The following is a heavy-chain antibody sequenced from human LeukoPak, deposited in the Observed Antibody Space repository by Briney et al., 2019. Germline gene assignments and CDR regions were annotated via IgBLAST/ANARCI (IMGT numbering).Heavy chain of an antibody. D-gene: IGHD2-8*01. CDR1: GFTLRNYG. V-gene: IGHV3-30*02. Sequence: GGSLRLSCAASGFTLRNYGMHSLRQAPGKGLEWVAFIRYDGSNKYYGDSVKGRFTISRDNSKNTLYVQMNSLRAEDTAVYYCVKDNGVSGTGGAWLDLWRQGTQVTDSP. J-gene: IGHJ5*02. CDR2: IRYDGSNK. CDR3: VKDNGVSGTGGAWLDL.